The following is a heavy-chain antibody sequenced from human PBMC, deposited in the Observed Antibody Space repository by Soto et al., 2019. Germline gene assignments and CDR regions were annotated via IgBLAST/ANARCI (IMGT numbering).Heavy chain of an antibody. CDR3: AKLGIAFDI. Sequence: QVQLVEYGGDVVQPGRYLRLSCAASGFNFSSYGMQWVRQAPGKGLEWVAVISYDGSNKYYADSVKGRFTISRDNSKNTLYLQMNSLRAEDTAVYYCAKLGIAFDICGQGTMVTVSS. CDR2: ISYDGSNK. CDR1: GFNFSSYG. V-gene: IGHV3-30*18. J-gene: IGHJ3*02. D-gene: IGHD6-13*01.